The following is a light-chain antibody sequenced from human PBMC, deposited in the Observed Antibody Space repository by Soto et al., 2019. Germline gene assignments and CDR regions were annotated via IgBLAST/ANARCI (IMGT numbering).Light chain of an antibody. CDR1: QSISSW. V-gene: IGKV1-5*01. J-gene: IGKJ1*01. Sequence: PSTLSASVGDRVTITCRASQSISSWLAWYQQKPGEAPKLLIYAASTLQSGVPPRFSGSGSGTEFTLTISSLQPDDFATYYCQHYNSYSEAFGQGTKVDIK. CDR2: AAS. CDR3: QHYNSYSEA.